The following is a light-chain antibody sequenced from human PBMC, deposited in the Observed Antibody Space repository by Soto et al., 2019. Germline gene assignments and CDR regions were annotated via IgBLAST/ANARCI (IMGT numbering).Light chain of an antibody. CDR2: GAS. J-gene: IGKJ4*01. CDR3: QQRSNWPPVT. V-gene: IGKV3-11*01. CDR1: ETVATN. Sequence: EVVMTQSPATLSVSPGERATLSCRASETVATNLAWYQQKPGQAPRLLISGASSRATGIPDRFSGSGSGTDFTLTISRLEPEDFAVYYCQQRSNWPPVTFGGGTKVDI.